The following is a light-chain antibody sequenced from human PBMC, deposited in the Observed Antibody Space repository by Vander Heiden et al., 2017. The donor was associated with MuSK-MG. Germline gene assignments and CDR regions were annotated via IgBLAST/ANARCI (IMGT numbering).Light chain of an antibody. CDR1: SPNPAAGYQ. V-gene: IGLV1-40*01. CDR2: GNT. Sequence: QSVLTQPPSVSGAPGQRVTISCTGTSPNPAAGYQVHWYQQLPGAAPKLLIYGNTNRPSGVPDRFSGSKSGTSASLSITGLQAEDEADYYCQSYDSSLSGSRIFGGGTRLTVL. CDR3: QSYDSSLSGSRI. J-gene: IGLJ2*01.